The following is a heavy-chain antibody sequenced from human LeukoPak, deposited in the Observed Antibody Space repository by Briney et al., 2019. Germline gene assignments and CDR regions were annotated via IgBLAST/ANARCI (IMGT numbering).Heavy chain of an antibody. Sequence: ASVKVSCKASGYTFTGYYMHWVRQAPGQGLEWMGWINPNSGGTNYAQKFQGRVTMTRDTSISTAYMELSRLRSDDTAVYYCARGVKDYGGNLDYFDYWGQGTLVTVSS. CDR1: GYTFTGYY. D-gene: IGHD4-17*01. CDR2: INPNSGGT. J-gene: IGHJ4*02. CDR3: ARGVKDYGGNLDYFDY. V-gene: IGHV1-2*02.